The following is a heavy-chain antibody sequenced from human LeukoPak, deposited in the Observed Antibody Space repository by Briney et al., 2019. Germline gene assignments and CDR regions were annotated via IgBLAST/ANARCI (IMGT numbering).Heavy chain of an antibody. CDR2: ISRSGSTK. CDR1: GFTFSDYN. J-gene: IGHJ4*02. CDR3: AKDREYQPYYYDSSGYYFDY. V-gene: IGHV3-11*04. Sequence: GGSLRLSCAASGFTFSDYNMRWIRQAPGKGLEWVSSISRSGSTKYYADSVKGRFTISRDNSKNTLYLQMNSLRAEDTAVYYCAKDREYQPYYYDSSGYYFDYWGQGTLVTVSS. D-gene: IGHD3-22*01.